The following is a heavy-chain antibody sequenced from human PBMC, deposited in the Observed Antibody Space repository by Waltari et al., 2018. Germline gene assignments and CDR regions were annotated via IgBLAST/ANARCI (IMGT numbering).Heavy chain of an antibody. CDR2: IYSGGST. Sequence: EVQLLESGGGLVQPGGSLRLSCAASGFTVSRYAMSWVCQAPGKGLEWVSVIYSGGSTYYADSVKGRFTISRDNSKNTLYLQMNSLRAEDTAVYYCAKISPGGDPDAFDIWGQGTMVTVSS. CDR1: GFTVSRYA. V-gene: IGHV3-23*03. D-gene: IGHD3-16*01. CDR3: AKISPGGDPDAFDI. J-gene: IGHJ3*02.